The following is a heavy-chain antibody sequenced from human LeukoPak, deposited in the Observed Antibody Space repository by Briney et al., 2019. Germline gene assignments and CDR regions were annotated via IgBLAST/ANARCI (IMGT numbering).Heavy chain of an antibody. CDR1: GGSISSYY. V-gene: IGHV4-59*01. Sequence: MASGTLSLTCTVSGGSISSYYWSWIRQPPGKGLEWIGYIYYSGSTNYNPSLKSRVTISVDTSKNQFSLKLSSVTAADTAVYYCARVMGGRYYYDSSGEAFDIWGQGTMVTVSS. J-gene: IGHJ3*02. D-gene: IGHD3-22*01. CDR3: ARVMGGRYYYDSSGEAFDI. CDR2: IYYSGST.